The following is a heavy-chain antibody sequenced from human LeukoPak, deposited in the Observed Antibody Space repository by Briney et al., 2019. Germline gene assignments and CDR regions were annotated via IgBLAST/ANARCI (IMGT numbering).Heavy chain of an antibody. Sequence: PSETLSLTCTVSGDSISSTTYYWAWIRQPPGKGLEWIGNIYFTGTTFYNPSLKSRVIMSIGTSKNHFSLDLNSVTAADMAVYYCARGLYDGGSRFHFDSWGQGTLVTVSS. D-gene: IGHD6-13*01. V-gene: IGHV4-39*02. CDR2: IYFTGTT. J-gene: IGHJ4*02. CDR1: GDSISSTTYY. CDR3: ARGLYDGGSRFHFDS.